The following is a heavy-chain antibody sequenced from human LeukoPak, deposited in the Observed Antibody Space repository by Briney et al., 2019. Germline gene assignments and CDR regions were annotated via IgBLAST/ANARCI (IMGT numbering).Heavy chain of an antibody. Sequence: GGSLRLSCAASGFTFSSYAMHWVRQAPGKGLEWVAFIWYDGNNKYYPDSVKGRFTISRDNAKNSLYLQMNSLRAEDTAVYYCARDRYSSSWFFDYWGQGTLVTVSS. CDR1: GFTFSSYA. J-gene: IGHJ4*02. V-gene: IGHV3-33*08. CDR3: ARDRYSSSWFFDY. CDR2: IWYDGNNK. D-gene: IGHD6-13*01.